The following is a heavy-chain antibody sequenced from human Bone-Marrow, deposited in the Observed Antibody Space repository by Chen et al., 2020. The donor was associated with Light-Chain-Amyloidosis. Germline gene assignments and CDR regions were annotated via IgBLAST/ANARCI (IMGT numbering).Heavy chain of an antibody. CDR2: IFHDGGT. Sequence: QVQLQESGPGLVKPSETLSLICDVSGDSINSSNWWSWVRQSPGKGLEWIGSIFHDGGTSYNPSLKSRVTISVDTSKNQFSLKLSSVAAADTAVYYCARDLRYASGWYWFDPWGQGTLVTVSS. J-gene: IGHJ5*02. CDR3: ARDLRYASGWYWFDP. V-gene: IGHV4-4*02. CDR1: GDSINSSNW. D-gene: IGHD6-19*01.